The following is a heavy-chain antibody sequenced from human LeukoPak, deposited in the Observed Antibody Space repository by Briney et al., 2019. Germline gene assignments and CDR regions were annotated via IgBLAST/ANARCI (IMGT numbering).Heavy chain of an antibody. J-gene: IGHJ4*02. Sequence: SETLSLTCTVSGGSINYYYWSWIRQPPGKGLEWIGYIYYTGRTKYNPSLQSRVTISVDTSKNRFSLNLSSVSAADTAVYFCTRVSIHGDSDYWGQGTLVTVSS. CDR1: GGSINYYY. CDR2: IYYTGRT. CDR3: TRVSIHGDSDY. D-gene: IGHD3-16*02. V-gene: IGHV4-59*01.